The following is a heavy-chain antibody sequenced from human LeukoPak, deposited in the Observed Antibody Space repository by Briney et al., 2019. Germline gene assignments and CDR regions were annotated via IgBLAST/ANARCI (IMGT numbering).Heavy chain of an antibody. Sequence: GGSLRLSCAASGFTFSSYAMSWVRQAPGKGLAWVSTISGGSGSTYCADSVKGRFTIPRDNSKNTLYLQMNSLRDEDTAVYYCAKHRFESGGYHSTDWGQGTLVTVSS. V-gene: IGHV3-23*01. J-gene: IGHJ4*02. CDR3: AKHRFESGGYHSTD. CDR2: ISGGSGST. D-gene: IGHD3-22*01. CDR1: GFTFSSYA.